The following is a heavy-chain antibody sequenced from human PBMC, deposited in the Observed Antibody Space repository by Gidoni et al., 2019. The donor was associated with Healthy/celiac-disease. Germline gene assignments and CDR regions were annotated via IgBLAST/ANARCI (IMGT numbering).Heavy chain of an antibody. Sequence: QVQLVQSGAEVKKPGASVKVSCKASGYTFTSYDTNWVRQATGQGLEWMGWMNPNSGNTGYAQKFQGRVTMTRNTSISTAYMELSSLRSEDTAVYYCAIGERITIFGVVTEYFDYWGQGTLVTVSS. CDR3: AIGERITIFGVVTEYFDY. CDR1: GYTFTSYD. V-gene: IGHV1-8*01. D-gene: IGHD3-3*01. J-gene: IGHJ4*02. CDR2: MNPNSGNT.